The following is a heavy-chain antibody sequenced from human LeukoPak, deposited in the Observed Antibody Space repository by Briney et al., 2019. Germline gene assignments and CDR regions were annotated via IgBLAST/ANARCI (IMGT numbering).Heavy chain of an antibody. V-gene: IGHV1-8*01. CDR1: GYTFTSYD. D-gene: IGHD6-25*01. J-gene: IGHJ6*02. CDR3: ARDSYTSAAGGYGMDV. Sequence: ASVKVSCKASGYTFTSYDINWVRQATGQGLEWMGWMNPNSGNTGYAQKFQGRVTMTRNTSISTAYMELSSLRSEDTAMYYCARDSYTSAAGGYGMDVWGQGTTVTVSS. CDR2: MNPNSGNT.